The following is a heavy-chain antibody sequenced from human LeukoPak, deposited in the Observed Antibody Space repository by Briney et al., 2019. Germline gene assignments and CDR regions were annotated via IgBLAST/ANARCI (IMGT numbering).Heavy chain of an antibody. CDR2: INSDGRST. CDR3: VRGYCSGGSCYARAFDI. Sequence: GGSLTLSCAASGFTFSGYWMHWVRQAPEKGLVWVSRINSDGRSTSYADSVKGRFTISRDNAKNSIYLQMNTLRPAGTAVYYSVRGYCSGGSCYARAFDIWGQGTMVTVSS. D-gene: IGHD2-15*01. V-gene: IGHV3-74*01. CDR1: GFTFSGYW. J-gene: IGHJ3*02.